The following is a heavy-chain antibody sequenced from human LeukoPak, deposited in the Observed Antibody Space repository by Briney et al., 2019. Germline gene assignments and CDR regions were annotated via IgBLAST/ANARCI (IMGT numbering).Heavy chain of an antibody. V-gene: IGHV1-8*01. J-gene: IGHJ4*02. CDR2: MNPSSGET. Sequence: GASVKVSCKASGYTFTSYDINWVRQAPGQGLEWMGWMNPSSGETDYAERFQGRITMTRNTAISTAYLELTSLGFEDTDMYYCTRFYDNYWCQGPLVNFWGQGTVVSVSS. CDR1: GYTFTSYD. CDR3: TRFYDNYWCQGPLVNF. D-gene: IGHD2-8*02.